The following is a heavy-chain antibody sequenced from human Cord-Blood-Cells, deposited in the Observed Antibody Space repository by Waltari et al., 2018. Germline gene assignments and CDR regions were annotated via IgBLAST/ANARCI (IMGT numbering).Heavy chain of an antibody. D-gene: IGHD6-13*01. CDR3: ARCPYSSSWSPLDY. V-gene: IGHV3-7*01. CDR1: GFALSSYG. Sequence: EVQLVESGGGLVQPGGHLSLSCAASGFALSSYGYRWVRQSPGKGLELVANIKQDGSEKYYVDSVKGRFTISRDNAKNSLYLQMNSLRAEDTAVYYCARCPYSSSWSPLDYWGQGTLVTVSS. CDR2: IKQDGSEK. J-gene: IGHJ4*02.